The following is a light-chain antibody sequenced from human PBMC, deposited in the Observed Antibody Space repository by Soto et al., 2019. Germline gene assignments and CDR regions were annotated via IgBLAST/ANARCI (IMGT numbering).Light chain of an antibody. Sequence: DIQMTQSPSSLSASVGDRVTITCRASQPITKFLNWFQHKPGEAPKRLIYGASILQDGVPSRFSGSGSGTDYTLTISGLQTEDFATYFCQQSYSVPLTFSGGTKVDIK. CDR1: QPITKF. CDR3: QQSYSVPLT. CDR2: GAS. V-gene: IGKV1-39*01. J-gene: IGKJ4*01.